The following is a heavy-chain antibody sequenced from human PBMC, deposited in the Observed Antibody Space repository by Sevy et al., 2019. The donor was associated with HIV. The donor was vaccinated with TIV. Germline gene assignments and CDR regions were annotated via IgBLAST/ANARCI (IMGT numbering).Heavy chain of an antibody. D-gene: IGHD3-3*01. J-gene: IGHJ4*02. CDR2: IYSGGST. Sequence: GGSLRLSCAASGFTVSSSYMTWVRQPPGKGLEWVSVIYSGGSTYYADSVKGRFTISRDNSKNTVYLQMNNLRAEDTAVYYCGKVSIFGVGGFYDYWGQGTLVTVSS. V-gene: IGHV3-53*01. CDR3: GKVSIFGVGGFYDY. CDR1: GFTVSSSY.